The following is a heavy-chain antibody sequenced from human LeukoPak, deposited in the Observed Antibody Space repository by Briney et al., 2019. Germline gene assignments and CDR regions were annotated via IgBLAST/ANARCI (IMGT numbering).Heavy chain of an antibody. D-gene: IGHD2-15*01. CDR2: INHSGST. J-gene: IGHJ5*02. CDR1: GGSISGYY. V-gene: IGHV4-34*01. Sequence: SETLSLTCTVSGGSISGYYWSWIRQPPGKGLEWIGEINHSGSTNCNPSLKSRVTISVDTSENQFSLKLSSVTAADTAVYYCARAEGQVVAATGYWFDPWGQGTLVTVSS. CDR3: ARAEGQVVAATGYWFDP.